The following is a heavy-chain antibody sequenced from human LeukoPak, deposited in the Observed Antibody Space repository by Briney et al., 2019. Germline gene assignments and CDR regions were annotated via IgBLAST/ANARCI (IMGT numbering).Heavy chain of an antibody. J-gene: IGHJ5*02. CDR3: TRDGSSRSLAT. D-gene: IGHD6-6*01. CDR2: FYQSENT. V-gene: IGHV4-59*01. CDR1: GGSISSYY. Sequence: SETLSLTCTVSGGSISSYYWSWIRQPPGKGLEWLGCFYQSENTNYNPSLKSRVTISVDTSNNQFSLRLNSVTAADTAVYYCTRDGSSRSLATWGQGTLVTVSS.